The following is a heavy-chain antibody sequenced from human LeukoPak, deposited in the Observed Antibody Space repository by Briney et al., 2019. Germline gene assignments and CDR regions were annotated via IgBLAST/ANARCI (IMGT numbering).Heavy chain of an antibody. CDR3: AKATTVTTTGDY. J-gene: IGHJ4*02. CDR2: IYYSGST. CDR1: GGSISSYY. V-gene: IGHV4-59*01. Sequence: SETLSLTCTVSGGSISSYYWSWIRQPPGKGLEWIGYIYYSGSTNYNPSLKSRVTISVDTSKNQFSLKLSSVTAADTAVYYCAKATTVTTTGDYWGQGTLVTVSS. D-gene: IGHD4-17*01.